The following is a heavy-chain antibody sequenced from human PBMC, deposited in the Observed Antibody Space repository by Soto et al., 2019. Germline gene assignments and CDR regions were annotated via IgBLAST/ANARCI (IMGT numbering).Heavy chain of an antibody. CDR1: GYTFTSYY. CDR2: INPSGGST. CDR3: ASNLGSSGPNDAFDI. Sequence: VASVKVSCKASGYTFTSYYMHWVRQAPGQGLEWMGIINPSGGSTSYAQKFQGRVTMTRDTSTSTVYMELSSLRSEDTAVYYCASNLGSSGPNDAFDIWGQGTMVPGSS. V-gene: IGHV1-46*03. D-gene: IGHD6-19*01. J-gene: IGHJ3*02.